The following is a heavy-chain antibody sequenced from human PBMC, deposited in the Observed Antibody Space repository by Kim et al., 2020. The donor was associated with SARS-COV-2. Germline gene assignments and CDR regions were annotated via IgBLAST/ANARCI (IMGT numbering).Heavy chain of an antibody. Sequence: GGSLRLSCAASGFPFSTYWMSWVRQPPGKGLEWVANIDPDGSEKYYVDSVEGRFTISRDNAKNSLYLQMNSLRAEDTAVYYCAREDPTGTTFYWGQGTLVTVSS. CDR2: IDPDGSEK. CDR1: GFPFSTYW. J-gene: IGHJ4*02. D-gene: IGHD1-1*01. CDR3: AREDPTGTTFY. V-gene: IGHV3-7*01.